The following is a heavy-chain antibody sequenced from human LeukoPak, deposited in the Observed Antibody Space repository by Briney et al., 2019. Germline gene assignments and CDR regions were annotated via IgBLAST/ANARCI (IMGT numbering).Heavy chain of an antibody. CDR3: ARDLRYSSGWSASGMDV. V-gene: IGHV1-69*06. CDR2: IIPIFGTA. J-gene: IGHJ6*03. CDR1: GGTFSSYA. Sequence: ASVKVSCKASGGTFSSYAISWVRQAPGQGLEWMGGIIPIFGTANYAQKFQGRVTITADKSTSTAYMELSSLRSEDTAVYYCARDLRYSSGWSASGMDVWGKGTTVTISS. D-gene: IGHD6-19*01.